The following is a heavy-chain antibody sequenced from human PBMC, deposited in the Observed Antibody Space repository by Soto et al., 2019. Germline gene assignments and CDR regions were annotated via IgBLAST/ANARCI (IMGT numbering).Heavy chain of an antibody. CDR2: ISVYNGNT. J-gene: IGHJ4*02. CDR3: ARVEYGDLVYLDY. Sequence: QVHLVQSGAEPKKPGASLKVSCKASGYSFTNYGITWVRQAPGQGLEWMGWISVYNGNTDYEQKFQGRVAMTTDTSTTTAYMELRSLRSDDTAVYYCARVEYGDLVYLDYWGQGTLVTVSS. CDR1: GYSFTNYG. D-gene: IGHD2-21*02. V-gene: IGHV1-18*01.